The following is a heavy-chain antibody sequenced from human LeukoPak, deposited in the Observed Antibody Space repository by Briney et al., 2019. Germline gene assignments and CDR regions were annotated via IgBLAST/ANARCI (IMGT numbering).Heavy chain of an antibody. V-gene: IGHV3-21*04. CDR1: GFTFSSYI. D-gene: IGHD2-8*01. J-gene: IGHJ4*02. CDR3: AKGPRMVYASYYFDY. Sequence: GGSLRLSCAASGFTFSSYIMNWVRQAPGKGLEWVSSISSRSNYISYADSVKGRFTISRDNSKNTLNLQMNSLRAEDTAVYHCAKGPRMVYASYYFDYWGQGTLVTVSS. CDR2: ISSRSNYI.